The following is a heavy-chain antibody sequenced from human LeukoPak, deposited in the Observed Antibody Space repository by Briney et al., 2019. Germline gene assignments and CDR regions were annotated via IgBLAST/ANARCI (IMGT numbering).Heavy chain of an antibody. Sequence: GGSLRLSCAASGFTFSSYAMSWVRQAPGKGLEWVSGISGTGGSTHYADSVRGRFTISRDNSKNTMYLQMNSLRAEDTAVYFCAKTLLPTATPPFFDYWGQGTLVTVSS. J-gene: IGHJ4*02. CDR1: GFTFSSYA. CDR2: ISGTGGST. V-gene: IGHV3-23*01. D-gene: IGHD4-17*01. CDR3: AKTLLPTATPPFFDY.